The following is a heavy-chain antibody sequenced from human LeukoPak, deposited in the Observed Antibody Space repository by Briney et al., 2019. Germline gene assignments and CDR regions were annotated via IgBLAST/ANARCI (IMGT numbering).Heavy chain of an antibody. CDR3: ARDGGGSSSDLDY. CDR2: INPSGGST. Sequence: ASVNVSCKASGYTFTSYYMHWVRQAPGQGLEWMGMINPSGGSTSHAQKFQGSVTMTRDTSTSTVYMELSSLRSEDTAVYYCARDGGGSSSDLDYWGQGTLVTVSS. D-gene: IGHD6-6*01. V-gene: IGHV1-46*01. J-gene: IGHJ4*02. CDR1: GYTFTSYY.